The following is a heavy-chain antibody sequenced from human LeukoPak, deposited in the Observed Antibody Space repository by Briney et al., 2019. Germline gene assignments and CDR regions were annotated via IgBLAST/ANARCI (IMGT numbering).Heavy chain of an antibody. J-gene: IGHJ4*02. CDR1: GFTFNNYA. Sequence: GGSLRLSCAASGFTFNNYAMSWVRQAPGKGLEWVSAISGSGGSTYYADPLKGRFTVSRDNSKNTLYLQMNSLRAEDTALYYCAKDGVGGIYYDSSGYFDNWGQGTLVTVSS. CDR2: ISGSGGST. D-gene: IGHD3-22*01. V-gene: IGHV3-23*01. CDR3: AKDGVGGIYYDSSGYFDN.